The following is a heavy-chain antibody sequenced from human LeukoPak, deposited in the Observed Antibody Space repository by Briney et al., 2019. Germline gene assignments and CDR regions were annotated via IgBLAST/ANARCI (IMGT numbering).Heavy chain of an antibody. Sequence: GGSLRLSCAASGFTFSSYSMNWVRQAPGKGLEWVSFLSSSSSTIYYADSVKGRFTISRDNAKNSLYLQMNSLRAEDTAVYYCAKDQEDWGQGTLVTVSS. V-gene: IGHV3-48*04. CDR2: LSSSSSTI. J-gene: IGHJ4*02. CDR1: GFTFSSYS. CDR3: AKDQED.